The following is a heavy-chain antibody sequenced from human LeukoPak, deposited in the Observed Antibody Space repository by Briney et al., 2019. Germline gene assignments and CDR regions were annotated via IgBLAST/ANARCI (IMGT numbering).Heavy chain of an antibody. D-gene: IGHD6-19*01. V-gene: IGHV3-21*01. J-gene: IGHJ3*02. CDR1: GFTFSSYS. Sequence: PGGSLRLSCAASGFTFSSYSMNWVRQAPGKGLEWVSSISSSSSYIYYADSVKGRFTISRDNAKNSLYLQMNSLRAEDTAVYYCARGPSSGWSGAFDIWGQGTMVTVSS. CDR3: ARGPSSGWSGAFDI. CDR2: ISSSSSYI.